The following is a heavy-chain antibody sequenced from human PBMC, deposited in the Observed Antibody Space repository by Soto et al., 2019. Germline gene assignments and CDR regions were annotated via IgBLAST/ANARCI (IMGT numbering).Heavy chain of an antibody. V-gene: IGHV4-4*07. D-gene: IGHD6-6*01. CDR3: ARERAAPSWIDP. Sequence: WTWIRQPAGKGLEWIGRMYISGTTDYNPSLRGRATMSVDTSNNQFSLTLTSVTAADTAVYYCARERAAPSWIDPWARGTLVTVSS. CDR2: MYISGTT. J-gene: IGHJ5*02.